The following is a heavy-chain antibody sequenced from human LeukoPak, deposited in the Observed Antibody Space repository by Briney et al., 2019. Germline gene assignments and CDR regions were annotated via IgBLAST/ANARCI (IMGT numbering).Heavy chain of an antibody. Sequence: QPGGSLRLSCAASGFTFSSYAMHWVRQAPGKGLEWVAVISYDGSNKYYADSVKGRFTISRDYSKNTLYLQMNSLRAEDTAVYYCAREEGPVLDYWGQGTLVTVSS. CDR3: AREEGPVLDY. D-gene: IGHD4-17*01. V-gene: IGHV3-30-3*01. CDR1: GFTFSSYA. J-gene: IGHJ4*02. CDR2: ISYDGSNK.